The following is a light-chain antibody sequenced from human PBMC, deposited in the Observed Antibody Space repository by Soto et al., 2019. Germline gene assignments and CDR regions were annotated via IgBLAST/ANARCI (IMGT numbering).Light chain of an antibody. Sequence: DIQMTQSPSTLSASVGDRVTITCRASQSISSWLAWYQQKPGKAPKLLISDAANLESGVSSRFSGSGSGTEFTLTISSLQPDDFATYYCQHYNSYSQAFGQGTKVDIK. J-gene: IGKJ1*01. CDR1: QSISSW. V-gene: IGKV1-5*01. CDR2: DAA. CDR3: QHYNSYSQA.